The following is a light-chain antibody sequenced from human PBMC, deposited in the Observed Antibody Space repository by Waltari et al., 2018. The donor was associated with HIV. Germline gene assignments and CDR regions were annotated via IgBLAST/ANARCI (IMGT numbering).Light chain of an antibody. J-gene: IGLJ2*01. CDR1: KLGDKY. CDR2: RDI. V-gene: IGLV3-1*01. CDR3: QAWDSNTAI. Sequence: SYDLTQPPSVSVSPGQTASITCSGDKLGDKYVCWYQHRPCQSPVLVIYRDIKRPSGIPERFSGANSGNTATLTISGTQALDEADYYCQAWDSNTAIFGGGTKLTVL.